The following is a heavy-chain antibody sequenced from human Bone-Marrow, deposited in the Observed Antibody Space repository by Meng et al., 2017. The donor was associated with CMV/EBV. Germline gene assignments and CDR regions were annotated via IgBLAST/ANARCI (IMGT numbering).Heavy chain of an antibody. CDR1: GFTFSRYW. CDR3: ARVAFGTSIVGVHDY. J-gene: IGHJ4*02. Sequence: LSLTCAASGFTFSRYWMSWVRQAPGKGLEWVANIKEDGSEKYYVDSVEGRFTISRDNAKNSLYLQMNSLRAEDTAVYYCARVAFGTSIVGVHDYWGQGTLVTVSS. CDR2: IKEDGSEK. D-gene: IGHD1-26*01. V-gene: IGHV3-7*01.